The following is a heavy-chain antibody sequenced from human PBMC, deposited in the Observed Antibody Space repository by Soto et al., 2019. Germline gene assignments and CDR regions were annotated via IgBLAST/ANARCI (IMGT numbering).Heavy chain of an antibody. Sequence: ASVKVSCKASGYTFTSYGISWVRQAPGQGLEWMGWISAYNGNTNYAQKLQGRVTMTTDTSTSTAYMELRSLRSDDTAVYYCAKDLTRTYYDFWSGSQVPQNNWFDPWGQGTLVTVSS. D-gene: IGHD3-3*01. V-gene: IGHV1-18*01. J-gene: IGHJ5*02. CDR3: AKDLTRTYYDFWSGSQVPQNNWFDP. CDR1: GYTFTSYG. CDR2: ISAYNGNT.